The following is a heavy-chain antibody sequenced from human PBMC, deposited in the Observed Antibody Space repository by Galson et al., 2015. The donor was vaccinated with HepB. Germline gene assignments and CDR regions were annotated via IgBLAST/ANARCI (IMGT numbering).Heavy chain of an antibody. CDR3: ARSLEWLSAPPFIPRGDAFDI. J-gene: IGHJ3*02. D-gene: IGHD3-3*01. Sequence: SLRLSCAASGFTFSDYYMSWIRQAPGKGLEWVSYISSSGSTIYYADSVKGRFTISRDNAKNSLYLQMNSLRAEDTAVYYCARSLEWLSAPPFIPRGDAFDIWGQGTMVTVSS. CDR2: ISSSGSTI. CDR1: GFTFSDYY. V-gene: IGHV3-11*01.